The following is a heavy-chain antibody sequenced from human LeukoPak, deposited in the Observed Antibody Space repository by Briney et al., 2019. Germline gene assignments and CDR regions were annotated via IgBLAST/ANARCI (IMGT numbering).Heavy chain of an antibody. V-gene: IGHV3-23*01. CDR2: ISGSGGSP. J-gene: IGHJ4*02. Sequence: GGPLRLSCEAFGFPFSSYAMGWVRQAPGKGRKWVSAISGSGGSPYYADSVKGRFTISRDNSKNTLYLQMNSLRAEDTAVYYCAAETQSQTDYWGQGTLVTVSS. CDR1: GFPFSSYA. CDR3: AAETQSQTDY.